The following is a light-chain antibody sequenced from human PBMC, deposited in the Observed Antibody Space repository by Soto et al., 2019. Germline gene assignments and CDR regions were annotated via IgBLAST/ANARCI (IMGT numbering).Light chain of an antibody. V-gene: IGKV4-1*01. CDR1: QSVLYRSNNKNY. J-gene: IGKJ2*01. Sequence: DIVMIQSQASLAVSLGETATINCKSSQSVLYRSNNKNYLGWYQHKPGQPPKLLTYWASTRESGVPDRFSGSGSGTNFTLTISSLQAEDVAVYYCQQYYRTPYTFGQGTKLEIK. CDR3: QQYYRTPYT. CDR2: WAS.